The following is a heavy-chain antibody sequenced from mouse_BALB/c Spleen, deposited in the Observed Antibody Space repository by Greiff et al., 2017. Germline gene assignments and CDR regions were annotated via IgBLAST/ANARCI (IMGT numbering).Heavy chain of an antibody. CDR2: ISSGGSYT. J-gene: IGHJ3*01. V-gene: IGHV5-9-4*01. CDR3: ARERGGPFAY. Sequence: EVHLVEPGGGLVKPGGSLKLSCAASGFTFSSYAMSWVRQSPEKRLEWVAEISSGGSYTYYPDTVTGRFTISRDNARNTLYLEMSRLRSEDTAIYYCARERGGPFAYWGQGTLVTVSA. CDR1: GFTFSSYA.